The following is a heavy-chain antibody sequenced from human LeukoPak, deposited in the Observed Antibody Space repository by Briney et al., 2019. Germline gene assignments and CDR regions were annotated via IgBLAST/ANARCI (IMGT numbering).Heavy chain of an antibody. V-gene: IGHV3-7*01. D-gene: IGHD3-3*01. CDR2: IKQDGSEK. J-gene: IGHJ3*02. CDR1: GVTFSSYW. Sequence: GGSLRLSCAASGVTFSSYWMSWVRQAPGKGLEWVANIKQDGSEKYYVDSVKGRFTISRDNAKNSLYLQMNSLRAEDTAVYYCARGGQYYDFWSGYLGAAFDIWGQGTMVTVSS. CDR3: ARGGQYYDFWSGYLGAAFDI.